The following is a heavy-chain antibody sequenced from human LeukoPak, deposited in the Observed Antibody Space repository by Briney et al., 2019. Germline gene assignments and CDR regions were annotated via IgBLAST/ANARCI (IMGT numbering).Heavy chain of an antibody. D-gene: IGHD5-12*01. CDR1: GFTFSSYA. J-gene: IGHJ4*02. CDR2: ISGSGGST. Sequence: GGSLRLSCAASGFTFSSYAMTWVRQAPGKGLEWISAISGSGGSTYYADSVKGQFTISRDNSKNTLYLQMNSLRADDTAVYYCAKGVTAYDVWGQGTLVTVSS. CDR3: AKGVTAYDV. V-gene: IGHV3-23*01.